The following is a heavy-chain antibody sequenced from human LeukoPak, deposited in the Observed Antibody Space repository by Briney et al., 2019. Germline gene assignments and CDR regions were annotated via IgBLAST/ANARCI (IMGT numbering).Heavy chain of an antibody. CDR3: ARDNDYGDVEGAFDI. D-gene: IGHD4-17*01. CDR2: ISGSGGST. CDR1: GFTFSSYA. V-gene: IGHV3-23*01. Sequence: GGSLRLSCAASGFTFSSYAMSWVRQAPGKGLEWVSDISGSGGSTYYADSVKGRFTISRDNSKNTLYLQMNSLRAEDTAVYYCARDNDYGDVEGAFDIWGQGTMVTVSS. J-gene: IGHJ3*02.